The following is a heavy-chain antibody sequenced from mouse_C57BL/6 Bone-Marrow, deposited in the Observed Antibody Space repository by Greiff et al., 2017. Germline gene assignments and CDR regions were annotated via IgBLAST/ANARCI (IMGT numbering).Heavy chain of an antibody. CDR3: ARGEGYEVYAMDY. V-gene: IGHV5-17*01. J-gene: IGHJ4*01. CDR2: ISSGSSTI. Sequence: EVNLVESGGGLVKPGGSLKLSCAASGFTFSDYGMHWVRQAPEKGLEWVAYISSGSSTIYYAHTVKGRFTISRDNAKNTLFLQMTRLRSEDTAMYYCARGEGYEVYAMDYWGQGTSVTVSS. D-gene: IGHD2-14*01. CDR1: GFTFSDYG.